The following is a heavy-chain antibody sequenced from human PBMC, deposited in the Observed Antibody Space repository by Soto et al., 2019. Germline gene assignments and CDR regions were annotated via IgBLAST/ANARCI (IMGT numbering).Heavy chain of an antibody. J-gene: IGHJ4*02. D-gene: IGHD3-16*02. CDR2: IWYDGSKK. CDR1: GFTFSNYG. V-gene: IGHV3-33*01. CDR3: ARGGGLSEGGY. Sequence: QVQLVESGGGVVQPGRSLRLSCAASGFTFSNYGMHWVRQAPGKGLEWVAVIWYDGSKKYYADSVKGRFTISRDSSKNPRYLQMARLRAEATAVYYCARGGGLSEGGYWGQGTLVTVSS.